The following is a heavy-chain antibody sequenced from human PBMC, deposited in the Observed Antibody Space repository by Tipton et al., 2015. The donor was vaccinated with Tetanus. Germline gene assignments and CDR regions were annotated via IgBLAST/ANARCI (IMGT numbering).Heavy chain of an antibody. CDR1: GFTFSSYA. V-gene: IGHV3-7*01. J-gene: IGHJ4*02. D-gene: IGHD3-10*01. CDR2: IKQDGSEK. Sequence: SLRLSCAASGFTFSSYAMSWVRQAPGKGLEWVANIKQDGSEKHYVASVRGRFTISRDNAQSSLYLQMNSLRAEDTAVYYCARGLRGVVSYYYGSGSSYWGQGTLVTVSS. CDR3: ARGLRGVVSYYYGSGSSY.